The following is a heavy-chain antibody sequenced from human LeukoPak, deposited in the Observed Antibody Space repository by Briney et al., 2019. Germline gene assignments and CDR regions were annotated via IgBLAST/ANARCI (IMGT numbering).Heavy chain of an antibody. V-gene: IGHV3-30*18. J-gene: IGHJ4*02. CDR2: ISYDGSNK. CDR3: AKEPYSSSWYFDY. Sequence: PGRSLRLFCAASGFTFSSYGMHWVRQAPGKGLEWVAVISYDGSNKYYADSVKGRFTISRDNSKNTLYLQMNSLRAEDTAVYYCAKEPYSSSWYFDYWGQGTLVTVSS. CDR1: GFTFSSYG. D-gene: IGHD6-13*01.